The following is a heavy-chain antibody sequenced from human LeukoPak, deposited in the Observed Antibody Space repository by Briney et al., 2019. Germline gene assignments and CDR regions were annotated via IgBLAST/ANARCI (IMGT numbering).Heavy chain of an antibody. V-gene: IGHV3-33*01. CDR1: GFTFSSYG. CDR2: IWYDGSNK. D-gene: IGHD4-17*01. J-gene: IGHJ4*02. CDR3: ARGSLRGGASSRHYFDY. Sequence: GRSLRLSCAASGFTFSSYGMHWVRQAPGKGLEWVAVIWYDGSNKYYADSVKGRFTISRDNSKNTLYLQMNSLRAEDTAVYYCARGSLRGGASSRHYFDYWGQGTLVTASS.